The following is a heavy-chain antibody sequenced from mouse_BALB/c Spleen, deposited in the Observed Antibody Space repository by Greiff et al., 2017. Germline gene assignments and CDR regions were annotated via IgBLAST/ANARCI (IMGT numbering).Heavy chain of an antibody. V-gene: IGHV2-9*02. CDR3: ARAPGKGGAMDY. CDR2: IWAGGST. Sequence: VQGVESGPGLVAPSQSLSITCTVSGFSLTSYGVHWVRQPPGKGLEWLGVIWAGGSTNYNSALMSRLSISKDNSKSQVFLKMNSLQTDDTAMYYCARAPGKGGAMDYWGQGTSVTVSS. J-gene: IGHJ4*01. CDR1: GFSLTSYG.